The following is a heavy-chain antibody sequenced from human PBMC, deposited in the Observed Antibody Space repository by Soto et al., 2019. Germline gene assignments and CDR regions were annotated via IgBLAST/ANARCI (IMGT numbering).Heavy chain of an antibody. Sequence: KHLGASVKVSCKVSGYTLTELSMHWVRQAPGQGLEWMGGIIPIFGTANYAQKFQGRVTMTADESTSTASMELSSLRSEDTAVYYCARDMEDTAMSSWFDPWGQGTRVTVSS. CDR3: ARDMEDTAMSSWFDP. V-gene: IGHV1-69*13. D-gene: IGHD5-18*01. J-gene: IGHJ5*02. CDR1: GYTLTELS. CDR2: IIPIFGTA.